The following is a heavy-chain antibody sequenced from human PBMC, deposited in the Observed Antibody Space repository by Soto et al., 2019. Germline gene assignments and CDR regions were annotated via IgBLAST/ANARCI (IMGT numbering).Heavy chain of an antibody. Sequence: SETLSLTCTVSGGSISSSSYYWGWIRQPPGKGLEWIGSIYYSGSTYYNPSLKSRVTISVDTSKNQFSLKLSSVTAADTAVYYCASGYSYAYYYYGMDVWGQGTTVTVSS. CDR2: IYYSGST. J-gene: IGHJ6*02. D-gene: IGHD5-18*01. V-gene: IGHV4-39*01. CDR3: ASGYSYAYYYYGMDV. CDR1: GGSISSSSYY.